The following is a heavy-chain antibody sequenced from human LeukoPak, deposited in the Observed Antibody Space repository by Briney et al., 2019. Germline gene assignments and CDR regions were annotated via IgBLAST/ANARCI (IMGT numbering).Heavy chain of an antibody. V-gene: IGHV3-53*01. CDR3: ARGERWLVLGAFDI. D-gene: IGHD6-19*01. Sequence: PGGSLRLSCAASGFTVSSNYMSWVRQAPGKGLEWVSVIYSGGSTYYADSVKGRFTISRDNSKNTLYLQMNSLRAEDTAVYYCARGERWLVLGAFDIWGQGTMVTVSS. CDR1: GFTVSSNY. J-gene: IGHJ3*02. CDR2: IYSGGST.